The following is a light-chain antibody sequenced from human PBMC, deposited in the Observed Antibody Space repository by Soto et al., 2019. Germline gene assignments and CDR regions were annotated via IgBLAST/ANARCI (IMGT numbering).Light chain of an antibody. CDR1: QSVSSN. CDR2: GAS. J-gene: IGKJ4*01. Sequence: EIVMTQTHATLSGSPGERATISCRASQSVSSNLAWYQQKPGQAPRLLIYGASTRATGIPARFSGSGSGTEFTLTISSLQSEDFAVYYCQQYNNWPLTFGGGTKVDIK. CDR3: QQYNNWPLT. V-gene: IGKV3-15*01.